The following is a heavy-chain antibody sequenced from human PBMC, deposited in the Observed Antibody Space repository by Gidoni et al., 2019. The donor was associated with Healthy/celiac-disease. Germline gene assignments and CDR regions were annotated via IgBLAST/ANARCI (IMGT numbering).Heavy chain of an antibody. V-gene: IGHV3-21*01. CDR1: GFTFSRYS. J-gene: IGHJ3*02. CDR3: AREGNYYGSGRAFDI. Sequence: EGQLVESGGGLVKPGGSLRLSCAASGFTFSRYSMNWVRQAPGQGLEWVSSISSSSCYIYYADSVKCRLTISRDNAKNSLYLQMHSLRAEDTAVYYCAREGNYYGSGRAFDIWGQGTMVTVSS. D-gene: IGHD3-10*01. CDR2: ISSSSCYI.